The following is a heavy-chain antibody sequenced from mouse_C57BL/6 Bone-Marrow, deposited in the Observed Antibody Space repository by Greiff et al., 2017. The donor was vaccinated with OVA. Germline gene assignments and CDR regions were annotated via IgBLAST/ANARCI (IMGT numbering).Heavy chain of an antibody. Sequence: EVNLVESGGGLVKPGGSLKLSCAASGFTFSSYAMSWVRQTPEKRLEWVATISDGGSYTYYPDNVKGRFTISRDNAKNNLYLQMSHLKSEDTAMYYCARGSFNWDAWFAYWGQGTLVTVSA. CDR3: ARGSFNWDAWFAY. CDR1: GFTFSSYA. D-gene: IGHD4-1*02. V-gene: IGHV5-4*03. CDR2: ISDGGSYT. J-gene: IGHJ3*01.